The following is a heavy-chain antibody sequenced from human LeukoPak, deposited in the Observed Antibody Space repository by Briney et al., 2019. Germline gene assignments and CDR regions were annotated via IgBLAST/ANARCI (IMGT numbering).Heavy chain of an antibody. J-gene: IGHJ4*02. CDR2: IYPGDSDT. CDR1: GYSFTSYW. Sequence: GESLKISCKGSGYSFTSYWIGWVRQMPGRGLEWMGIIYPGDSDTRYSPSFQGQVTISADKSISTAYLQWSSLKASDTAMYYCARPYYGSGAGWCFDYWGQGTLVTVSS. CDR3: ARPYYGSGAGWCFDY. V-gene: IGHV5-51*01. D-gene: IGHD3-10*01.